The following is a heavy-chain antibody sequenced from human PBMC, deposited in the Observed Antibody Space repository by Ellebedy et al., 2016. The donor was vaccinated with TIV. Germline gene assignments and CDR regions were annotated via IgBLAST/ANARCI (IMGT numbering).Heavy chain of an antibody. CDR1: GGSFSGYY. CDR2: INHSGST. D-gene: IGHD6-13*01. V-gene: IGHV4-34*01. Sequence: SETLSLTCAVYGGSFSGYYWSWIRQPPGKGLEWIGEINHSGSTNYNPSLKSRVTVSVDTSKNQFSLKLSSVTAADTAVYYCARSGRDAAVLFFDYWGQGTLVTVSS. J-gene: IGHJ4*02. CDR3: ARSGRDAAVLFFDY.